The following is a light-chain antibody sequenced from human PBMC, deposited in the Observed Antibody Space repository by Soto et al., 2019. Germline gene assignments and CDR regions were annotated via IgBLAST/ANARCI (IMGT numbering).Light chain of an antibody. V-gene: IGKV1D-12*01. J-gene: IGKJ4*01. CDR3: QQADRFPLN. CDR2: AAS. CDR1: QGMSSW. Sequence: DIQRTQSQSSVSASVGDRVSITGLALQGMSSWLAWYQQRPGKAPKVLLDAASSLQSGVLSSVSGSGSGTDFSLTIRSLQPEYFAPSYFQQADRFPLNFGGGTQVEIQ.